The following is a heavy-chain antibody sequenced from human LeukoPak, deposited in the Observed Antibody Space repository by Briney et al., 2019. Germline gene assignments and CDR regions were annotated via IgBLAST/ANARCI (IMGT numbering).Heavy chain of an antibody. CDR3: ARASEVSSSWLRSYYYYYMDV. J-gene: IGHJ6*03. CDR1: GGSISSYY. CDR2: IYTSGST. D-gene: IGHD6-13*01. V-gene: IGHV4-4*07. Sequence: PSETLSLTCTVSGGSISSYYWSWIRHPAGKGLEWIGRIYTSGSTNYNPSLKSRVTMSVDTSKNQFSLKLSSVTAADTAVYYCARASEVSSSWLRSYYYYYMDVWGKGTTVTVSS.